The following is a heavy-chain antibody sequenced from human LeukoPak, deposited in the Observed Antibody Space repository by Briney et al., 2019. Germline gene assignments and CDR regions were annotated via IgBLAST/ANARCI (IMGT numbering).Heavy chain of an antibody. CDR2: TYYRSKWYN. D-gene: IGHD5-18*01. J-gene: IGHJ4*02. CDR1: GDSVSSNSAA. CDR3: ASAARPYSYGYCRFDY. V-gene: IGHV6-1*01. Sequence: SQTLSLTCAISGDSVSSNSAAWNWIRQSPSRGLEWLGRTYYRSKWYNDYAVSVKSRITINPDTSKNQFSLQPNSVTPEDTAVYYCASAARPYSYGYCRFDYWGQGTLVTVSS.